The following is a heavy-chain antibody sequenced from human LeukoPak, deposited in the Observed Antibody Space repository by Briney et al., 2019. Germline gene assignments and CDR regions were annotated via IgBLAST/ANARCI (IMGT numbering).Heavy chain of an antibody. J-gene: IGHJ5*02. CDR1: GYTFTRYD. Sequence: GASVKVSCKASGYTFTRYDINWVRQATGQGLEWMGWMNPNSGNTGYAQKFQGRVTMTRNTSISTAYMELSSLRSEDTAVYYCVRDVRYYDFWSGYYGSNWFDPWGQGTLVTVSS. D-gene: IGHD3-3*01. CDR2: MNPNSGNT. CDR3: VRDVRYYDFWSGYYGSNWFDP. V-gene: IGHV1-8*01.